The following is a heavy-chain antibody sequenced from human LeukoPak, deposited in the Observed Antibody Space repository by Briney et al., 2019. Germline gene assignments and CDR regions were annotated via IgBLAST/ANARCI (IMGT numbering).Heavy chain of an antibody. J-gene: IGHJ6*02. CDR2: NYTSGST. CDR3: ARGGQYGSGSYYTYYYYGMDV. Sequence: SETLSLTCTVSGGSISSYYWSRIRQPAGKGLEWIGRNYTSGSTNYNPSLKSRVTMSVDTSKNQFSLKLSSVTAADTAVYYCARGGQYGSGSYYTYYYYGMDVWGQGTTVTVSS. V-gene: IGHV4-4*07. D-gene: IGHD3-10*01. CDR1: GGSISSYY.